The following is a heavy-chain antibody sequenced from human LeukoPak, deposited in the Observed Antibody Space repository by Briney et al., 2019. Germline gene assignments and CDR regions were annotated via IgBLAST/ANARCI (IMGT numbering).Heavy chain of an antibody. CDR1: GGSISSSNW. Sequence: PSGTLSLTCAVSGGSISSSNWWSWVRQPPGKGLEWIGEIYHSGSTNYNPSLKSRVTISVDKSKNQFSLKLSSVTAADTAVYYCARLYYYGSGSYTFNWFDPWGQGTLVTVSS. D-gene: IGHD3-10*01. J-gene: IGHJ5*02. CDR2: IYHSGST. CDR3: ARLYYYGSGSYTFNWFDP. V-gene: IGHV4-4*02.